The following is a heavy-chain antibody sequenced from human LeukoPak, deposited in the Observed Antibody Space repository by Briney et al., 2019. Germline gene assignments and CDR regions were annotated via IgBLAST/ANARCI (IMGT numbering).Heavy chain of an antibody. D-gene: IGHD6-19*01. CDR1: GYTFTSYG. CDR3: ARDRRGIAVAGTNWFDP. Sequence: ASVKVSCKASGYTFTSYGISWVRQAPGQGLEWMGWISAYNGNTNYAQKLQGRVTMTTDTFTSTAYMELRSLRSEDTAVYYCARDRRGIAVAGTNWFDPWGQGTLVTVSS. J-gene: IGHJ5*02. CDR2: ISAYNGNT. V-gene: IGHV1-18*01.